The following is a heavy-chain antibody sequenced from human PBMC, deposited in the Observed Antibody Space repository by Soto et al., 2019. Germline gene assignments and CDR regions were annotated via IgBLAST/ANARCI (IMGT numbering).Heavy chain of an antibody. Sequence: SETLSLTCTVSGGSISSYYWSWIRQPPGKGLEWIGYIYYSGSTNYNPSLKSRVTISVDTSKNQFSLKLSSVTAADTAVYYCARRGIPFPTNSRYNWFDPWGQGTLVTVS. CDR2: IYYSGST. CDR1: GGSISSYY. J-gene: IGHJ5*02. CDR3: ARRGIPFPTNSRYNWFDP. V-gene: IGHV4-59*08. D-gene: IGHD2-8*01.